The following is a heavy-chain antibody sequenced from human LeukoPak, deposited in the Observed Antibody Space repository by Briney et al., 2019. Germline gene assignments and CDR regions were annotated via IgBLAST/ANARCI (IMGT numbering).Heavy chain of an antibody. CDR1: GFTFNDYA. V-gene: IGHV3-23*01. CDR2: VSGDGDNT. J-gene: IGHJ6*03. D-gene: IGHD3-10*01. CDR3: AKDPTSMVRGRIMDV. Sequence: PGGSLRLSCAASGFTFNDYAMTWVRQAPGKGLEWVSTVSGDGDNTYYADSVKGRFTISRDNSKNTLYLQMNSLRAEDTAVYYCAKDPTSMVRGRIMDVWGKGTTVTVSS.